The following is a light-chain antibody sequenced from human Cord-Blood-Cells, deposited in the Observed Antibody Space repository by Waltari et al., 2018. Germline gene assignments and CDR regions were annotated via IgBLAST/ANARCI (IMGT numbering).Light chain of an antibody. CDR3: CSYAGSSTWV. V-gene: IGLV2-23*01. Sequence: QSALTQTASVSGSPGPSITISSTGTSSDVGSYNHVSCYQQHPGNAPKRMIYEGSKRPSGVSNRFSGSKSGNTASLTISGLQAEDEADYYCCSYAGSSTWVFGGGTKLTVL. CDR1: SSDVGSYNH. CDR2: EGS. J-gene: IGLJ3*02.